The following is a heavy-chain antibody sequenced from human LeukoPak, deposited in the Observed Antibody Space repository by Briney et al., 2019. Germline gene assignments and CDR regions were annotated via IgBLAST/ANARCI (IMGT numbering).Heavy chain of an antibody. J-gene: IGHJ3*02. D-gene: IGHD6-13*01. V-gene: IGHV3-30*04. CDR3: ARAVPAPGTPENAFDI. Sequence: GGSLRLSCAGTGFTFNNYAMHWVRQAPGEGLEWVAVISRDGTDQFYADSVKGLLTISRDNYQSTLYLYMNSLTTEDTALYYCARAVPAPGTPENAFDIWGQGTVVTVSS. CDR2: ISRDGTDQ. CDR1: GFTFNNYA.